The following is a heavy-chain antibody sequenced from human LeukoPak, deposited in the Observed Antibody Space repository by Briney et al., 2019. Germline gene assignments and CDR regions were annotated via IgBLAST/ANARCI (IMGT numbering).Heavy chain of an antibody. J-gene: IGHJ3*02. CDR1: GGSISSGSYY. CDR2: IYTSGST. CDR3: ASQPIVGASFDI. Sequence: PSETLSLTCTVSGGSISSGSYYWTWIRQPAGKGLEWIGRIYTSGSTNYNPSLKSRVTMSVDTSKNQFSLKLSSVTAADTAVYYCASQPIVGASFDIWGQGTMVTVSS. D-gene: IGHD1-26*01. V-gene: IGHV4-61*02.